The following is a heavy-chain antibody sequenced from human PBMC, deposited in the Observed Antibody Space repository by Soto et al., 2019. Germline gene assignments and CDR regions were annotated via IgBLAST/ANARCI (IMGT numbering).Heavy chain of an antibody. D-gene: IGHD1-26*01. CDR2: IIPIFGTA. J-gene: IGHJ4*02. V-gene: IGHV1-69*01. CDR1: GGTFSSYA. CDR3: ARDHSGSYYGVDY. Sequence: QVQLVQSGAEVKKPGSSVNVSCKASGGTFSSYAISWVRQAPGQGLEWMAGIIPIFGTANYAQQFQGRVTITADESTSTAYRELSSLRSEDTSVYYCARDHSGSYYGVDYWGQGTLVTVSS.